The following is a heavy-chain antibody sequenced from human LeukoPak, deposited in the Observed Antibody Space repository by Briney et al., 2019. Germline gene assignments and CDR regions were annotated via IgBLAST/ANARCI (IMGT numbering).Heavy chain of an antibody. CDR2: INHSGST. CDR1: GGSFSGYY. Sequence: SETLSLTCAVYGGSFSGYYWSWIRQPPGKGLEWIGEINHSGSTNYNPSLKSRVTISVDTSKNQFSLKLSSVTAADTAVYYCARLAGYSSGWYRDYWGQGTLVTVSS. V-gene: IGHV4-34*01. CDR3: ARLAGYSSGWYRDY. D-gene: IGHD6-19*01. J-gene: IGHJ4*02.